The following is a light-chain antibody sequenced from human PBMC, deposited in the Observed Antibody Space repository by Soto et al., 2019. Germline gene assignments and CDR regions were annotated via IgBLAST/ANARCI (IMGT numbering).Light chain of an antibody. CDR2: DAS. Sequence: DIPMTQSPSTLSASVGDRVTITCRASQSISSWLAWYQQKPGKAPKLLIYDASRLESGVPSRFSGSESGTEFTLTISSLQPDDFATYYCQQYNSYSWTFGQGTKVEIK. J-gene: IGKJ1*01. CDR3: QQYNSYSWT. V-gene: IGKV1-5*01. CDR1: QSISSW.